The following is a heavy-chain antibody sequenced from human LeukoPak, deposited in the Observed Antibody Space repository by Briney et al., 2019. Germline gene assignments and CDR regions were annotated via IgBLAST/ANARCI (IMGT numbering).Heavy chain of an antibody. D-gene: IGHD3-10*01. CDR1: GFTFDDYA. J-gene: IGHJ4*02. CDR2: ISWNSGSI. CDR3: AKDKGRINPYYSDY. V-gene: IGHV3-9*01. Sequence: PGGSLRLSCAASGFTFDDYAMHWVRHAPGKGLEWVSGISWNSGSIGYADSVKGRFTISRDNAKNSLYLQMNSLRAEDTALYYCAKDKGRINPYYSDYWGQGTLVTVSS.